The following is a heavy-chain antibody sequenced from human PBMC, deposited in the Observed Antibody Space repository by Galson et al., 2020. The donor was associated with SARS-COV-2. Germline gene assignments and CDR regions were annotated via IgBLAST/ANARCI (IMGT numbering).Heavy chain of an antibody. CDR2: ISHSGST. V-gene: IGHV4-34*01. J-gene: IGHJ4*02. CDR3: ARRADSSSWFGFDY. Sequence: SETLSLTCAVYVGSFSDYYWTWIRQPPGKGLEWIGEISHSGSTNYNPSLKSRVTISVDTSKNQFSLRLTSVTAADTAVYYCARRADSSSWFGFDYWGQGTLVTLSS. D-gene: IGHD6-13*01. CDR1: VGSFSDYY.